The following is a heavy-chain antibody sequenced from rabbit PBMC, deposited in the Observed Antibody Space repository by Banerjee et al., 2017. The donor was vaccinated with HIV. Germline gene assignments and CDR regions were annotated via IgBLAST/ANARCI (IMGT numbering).Heavy chain of an antibody. D-gene: IGHD6-1*01. CDR3: VRYAGYAGYGYAQWTNL. V-gene: IGHV1S47*01. CDR2: IDPVFGST. J-gene: IGHJ4*01. Sequence: QEQLEESGGGLVQPGGSLKLSCKASGFDFSSYGVSWVRQAPGKGLEWIGYIDPVFGSTYYASWVNGRFTISSHNAQNTLYLQLNSLTAADTATYFCVRYAGYAGYGYAQWTNLWGQGTLVTV. CDR1: GFDFSSYG.